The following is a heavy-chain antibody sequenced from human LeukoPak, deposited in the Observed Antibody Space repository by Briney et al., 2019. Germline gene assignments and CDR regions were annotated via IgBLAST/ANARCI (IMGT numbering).Heavy chain of an antibody. CDR3: ARRFRPLRFLGGDYYYMDV. V-gene: IGHV4-34*01. CDR1: GGSFSGYY. D-gene: IGHD3-3*01. CDR2: INHSGST. Sequence: SETLSLTCAVYGGSFSGYYWSWIRQPPGKGLEWIGEINHSGSTNYNPSLKSRVTISVDTSKNQFSLKLSSVTAADTAVYYCARRFRPLRFLGGDYYYMDVWGKRTTVTLSS. J-gene: IGHJ6*03.